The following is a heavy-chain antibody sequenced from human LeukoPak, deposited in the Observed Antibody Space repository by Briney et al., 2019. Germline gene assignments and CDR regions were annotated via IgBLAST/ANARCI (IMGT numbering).Heavy chain of an antibody. D-gene: IGHD3-10*01. Sequence: SETLSLTCTVSGGSISDYYWSWIRQPPGKGLEWIGHIYYSGSTNYNPSLKSRVTISVDTSKNQFSLKLSSMTAADTAVYYCARHATVRGVIGYWGQGTLVTVSS. CDR1: GGSISDYY. V-gene: IGHV4-59*08. CDR2: IYYSGST. CDR3: ARHATVRGVIGY. J-gene: IGHJ4*02.